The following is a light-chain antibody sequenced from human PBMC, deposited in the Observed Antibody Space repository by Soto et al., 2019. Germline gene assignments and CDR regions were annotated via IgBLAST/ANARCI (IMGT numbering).Light chain of an antibody. CDR2: DAS. Sequence: EIVLTQSPATLSLSPGERATLSCRASQSVSSYLAWYQQKPGQAPRLLIYDASNRATGIPARFSGSGPGTDFTLTISSLEPEDFAVYYCQQRSNWRITFGQGTRLEIK. CDR1: QSVSSY. CDR3: QQRSNWRIT. V-gene: IGKV3D-11*02. J-gene: IGKJ5*01.